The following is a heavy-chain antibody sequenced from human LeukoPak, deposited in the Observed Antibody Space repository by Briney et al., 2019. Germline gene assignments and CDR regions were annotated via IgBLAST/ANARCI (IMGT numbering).Heavy chain of an antibody. Sequence: SQTLSLTCAVSGGSINSGGYSWSWIRQPPGTGLEWIGYIYHSGSTYYNPSLKSRVTISVDRSKNQFSLKLSSVTAADTAVYYCARGGYCSSTSCYAGYNWFDPWGQGTLVTVSS. CDR3: ARGGYCSSTSCYAGYNWFDP. V-gene: IGHV4-30-2*01. CDR2: IYHSGST. J-gene: IGHJ5*02. CDR1: GGSINSGGYS. D-gene: IGHD2-2*01.